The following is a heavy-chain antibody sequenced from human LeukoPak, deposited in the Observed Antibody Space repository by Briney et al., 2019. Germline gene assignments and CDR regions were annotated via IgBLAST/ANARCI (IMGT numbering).Heavy chain of an antibody. D-gene: IGHD2-2*01. CDR1: GFTFSNYG. CDR3: AKVGVPAAMELGTRGVATTIALDY. V-gene: IGHV3-23*01. CDR2: ISGSGGST. Sequence: GGTLRLSCAASGFTFSNYGMTWVRQAPGKGLEWVSGISGSGGSTYYADSVKGRFTISRDNSKNTLYLQMHSLRAEDTALYYCAKVGVPAAMELGTRGVATTIALDYWGQGTLVTVSS. J-gene: IGHJ4*02.